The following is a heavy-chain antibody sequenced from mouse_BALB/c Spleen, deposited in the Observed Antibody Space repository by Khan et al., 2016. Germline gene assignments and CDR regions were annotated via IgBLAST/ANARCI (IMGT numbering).Heavy chain of an antibody. J-gene: IGHJ2*01. Sequence: EVELVESGGGLVQPGGSLKLSCAASGFTFSSYTMSWVRQTPEKRLEWVAYISNGGGSTYYPDTVTGRFTISRDNAKNTLYLQMSSLKSEDTAMYYCARHYYGSGYYFDYWGQGTTLTVSS. D-gene: IGHD1-1*01. CDR1: GFTFSSYT. V-gene: IGHV5-12-2*01. CDR3: ARHYYGSGYYFDY. CDR2: ISNGGGST.